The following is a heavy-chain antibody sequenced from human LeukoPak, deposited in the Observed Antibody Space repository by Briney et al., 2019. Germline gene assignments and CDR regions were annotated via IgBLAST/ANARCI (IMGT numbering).Heavy chain of an antibody. CDR2: ISSSGSTI. J-gene: IGHJ6*02. CDR3: ARDVRYYYGMDV. Sequence: GGSLILSCAASGFTFSSYELNWVRQAPGKGLEWVSYISSSGSTIHYADSVKGRFTISRDNAKNSLYLQMNSLTAEDTAVYYCARDVRYYYGMDVWGQGTTVTVSS. V-gene: IGHV3-48*03. CDR1: GFTFSSYE.